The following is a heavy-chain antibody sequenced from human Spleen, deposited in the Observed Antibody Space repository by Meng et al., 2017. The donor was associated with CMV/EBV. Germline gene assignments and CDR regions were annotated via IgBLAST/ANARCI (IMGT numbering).Heavy chain of an antibody. D-gene: IGHD3-10*01. CDR1: GGSISSYY. CDR3: AKPAFGAGSYYKY. V-gene: IGHV4-59*01. Sequence: SETLSLTCTVSGGSISSYYWSWIRQPPGKGLEWIGYIYYSGSTNYNPSLKSRVTISLDTSKNQFSLKLRSVTAADTAVYYCAKPAFGAGSYYKYWGQGLLVTVSS. CDR2: IYYSGST. J-gene: IGHJ4*02.